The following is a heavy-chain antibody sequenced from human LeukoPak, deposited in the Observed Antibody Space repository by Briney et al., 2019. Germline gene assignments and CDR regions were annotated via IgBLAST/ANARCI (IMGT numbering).Heavy chain of an antibody. CDR2: IYTSGST. D-gene: IGHD3-16*02. J-gene: IGHJ4*02. Sequence: SETLSLTCTVSGGSISSYYCSWIRQPAGKGLEWIGRIYTSGSTNYNPSLKSRVTMSVDTSKNQFSLKLSCVCAADTAVYYCAREGLDFSMRDYVWGSYRPFDYWGQGTPVTV. V-gene: IGHV4-4*07. CDR3: AREGLDFSMRDYVWGSYRPFDY. CDR1: GGSISSYY.